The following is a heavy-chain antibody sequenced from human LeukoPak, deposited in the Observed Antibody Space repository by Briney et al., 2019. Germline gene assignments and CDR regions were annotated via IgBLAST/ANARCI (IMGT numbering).Heavy chain of an antibody. V-gene: IGHV4-39*01. CDR3: ARHKVVGAFDI. Sequence: PSETLSPTCTVSGGSISSSSYYWGWIRQPPGKGLEWIGSIYYSGSTYYNPSLKSRVTISVDTSKNQFSLKLSSVTAADTAVYYCARHKVVGAFDIWGQGTMVTVSS. CDR2: IYYSGST. J-gene: IGHJ3*02. CDR1: GGSISSSSYY. D-gene: IGHD3-22*01.